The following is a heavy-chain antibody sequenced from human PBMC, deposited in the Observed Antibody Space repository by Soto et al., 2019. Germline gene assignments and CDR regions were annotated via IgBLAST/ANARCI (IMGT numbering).Heavy chain of an antibody. Sequence: QVQLVQSGAEVKKPGSSVKVSCKASGDTFSSYAISWVRQAPGQGLDWMGGIIPFFNTSNYAQKFQGRVTISADESTSTAYMELSSLRSEDTAMYYCARESAYGGNTLDFDYWGQGTLVTVSS. CDR1: GDTFSSYA. V-gene: IGHV1-69*01. CDR3: ARESAYGGNTLDFDY. CDR2: IIPFFNTS. J-gene: IGHJ4*02. D-gene: IGHD1-26*01.